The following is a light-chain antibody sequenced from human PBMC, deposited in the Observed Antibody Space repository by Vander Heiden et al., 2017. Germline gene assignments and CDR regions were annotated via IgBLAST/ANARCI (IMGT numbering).Light chain of an antibody. J-gene: IGKJ4*01. CDR2: DAS. CDR1: KSVNTY. V-gene: IGKV3-11*01. Sequence: EIVLTPSPATLSLSPGERATLSCRASKSVNTYLAWYQQKPGQAPRLLIYDASNRATGIPARFSGSGSGTDFTLTISSLEPEDFAVYYCQQRSNWPRLTFGGGTKVEIK. CDR3: QQRSNWPRLT.